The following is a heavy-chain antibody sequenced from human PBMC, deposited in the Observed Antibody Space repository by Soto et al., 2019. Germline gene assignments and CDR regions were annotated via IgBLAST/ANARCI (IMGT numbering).Heavy chain of an antibody. Sequence: SETLSLTCTVSGDYISSSVYYWGWIREPPGGALECIGSVFHTGSTYYNPSLNSRVTMSVDTSKNQFHLNLTSVTAKETSIYYCATLYYSSKSWGQGNLVT. CDR3: ATLYYSSKS. D-gene: IGHD3-16*01. V-gene: IGHV4-39*01. CDR1: GDYISSSVYY. CDR2: VFHTGST. J-gene: IGHJ5*02.